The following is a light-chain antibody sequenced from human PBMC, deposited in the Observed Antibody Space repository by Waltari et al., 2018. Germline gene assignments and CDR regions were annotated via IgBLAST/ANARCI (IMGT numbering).Light chain of an antibody. Sequence: QSALTQPASVSGSPGQSITISCTGTSSDFASYNYVSWYQQHPGKAPKLVIYDCTYRPAGVSCRFSGSKSGNTASLTISGLQPEDEAAYYCSSYSGSITLFGGGTKLSVL. CDR2: DCT. CDR3: SSYSGSITL. CDR1: SSDFASYNY. J-gene: IGLJ2*01. V-gene: IGLV2-14*03.